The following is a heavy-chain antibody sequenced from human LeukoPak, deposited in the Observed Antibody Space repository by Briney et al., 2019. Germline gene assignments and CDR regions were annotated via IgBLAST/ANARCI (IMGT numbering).Heavy chain of an antibody. Sequence: SETLSLTCAVYGGSFSGYYWSWIRQPPGKGLEWIGEINHSGSTNYNPSLKSRVTISVDTSKNQFSLKLSSVTAADTAVYYCARANWNYFFDYWGQGTLVTVXS. CDR1: GGSFSGYY. V-gene: IGHV4-34*01. CDR2: INHSGST. J-gene: IGHJ4*02. CDR3: ARANWNYFFDY. D-gene: IGHD1-7*01.